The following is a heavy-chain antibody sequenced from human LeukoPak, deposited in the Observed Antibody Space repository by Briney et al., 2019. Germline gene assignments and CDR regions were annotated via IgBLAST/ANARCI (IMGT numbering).Heavy chain of an antibody. CDR3: ARTDYSTEGYYYYYMDV. J-gene: IGHJ6*03. CDR1: GGTFSSYA. V-gene: IGHV1-69*04. D-gene: IGHD4-11*01. Sequence: ASVKVTCKASGGTFSSYAISWVRQAPGQGLEWMGRIIPILGIANYAQKFQGRVTITADKSTSTAYMELSSLRSEDTAVYYCARTDYSTEGYYYYYMDVWGKGTTVTVSS. CDR2: IIPILGIA.